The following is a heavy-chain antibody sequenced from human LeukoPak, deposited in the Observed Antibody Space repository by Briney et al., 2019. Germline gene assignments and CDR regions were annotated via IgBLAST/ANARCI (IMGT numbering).Heavy chain of an antibody. V-gene: IGHV3-23*01. J-gene: IGHJ4*02. D-gene: IGHD3-22*01. CDR3: AKDRGQDYYDSSGYYNY. CDR2: ISGSGGST. Sequence: GGSLRLSCTVSGFTVSSNSMSWVRQAPGKGLEWVSAISGSGGSTYYADSVKGRFTISRDNSKNTLYLQMNSLRAEDTAVYYCAKDRGQDYYDSSGYYNYWGQGTLVTVSS. CDR1: GFTVSSNS.